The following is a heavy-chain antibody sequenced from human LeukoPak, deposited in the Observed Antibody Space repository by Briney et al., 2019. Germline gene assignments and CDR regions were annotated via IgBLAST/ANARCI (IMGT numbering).Heavy chain of an antibody. J-gene: IGHJ5*02. V-gene: IGHV1-2*02. Sequence: ASVKVSCKASGYTFNDHYMHWVRQAPGKGLEWMGWINPKSGGTKYAQRFQGRVTMTRDTSISTAYMELSSLRFDDTAMYYCSRDLLMYYSGSGESTWGQGTQVTVSS. CDR2: INPKSGGT. CDR1: GYTFNDHY. CDR3: SRDLLMYYSGSGEST. D-gene: IGHD3-10*01.